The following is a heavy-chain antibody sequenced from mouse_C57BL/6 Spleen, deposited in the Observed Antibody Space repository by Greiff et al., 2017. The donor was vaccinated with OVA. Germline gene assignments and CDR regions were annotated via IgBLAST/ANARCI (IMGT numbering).Heavy chain of an antibody. Sequence: EVQLQQSGPVLVKPGASVKMSCKASGYTFTDYYMNWVKQSHGKSLEWIGVINPYNGGTSYNQKFKGKATLTVDKSSSTAYMELNSLTSEDSAVYYCARDGSSTGNAMDYWGQGTSATVSS. J-gene: IGHJ4*01. CDR3: ARDGSSTGNAMDY. CDR2: INPYNGGT. V-gene: IGHV1-19*01. CDR1: GYTFTDYY. D-gene: IGHD1-1*01.